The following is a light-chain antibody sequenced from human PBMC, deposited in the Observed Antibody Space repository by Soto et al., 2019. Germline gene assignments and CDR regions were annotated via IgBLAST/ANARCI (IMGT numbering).Light chain of an antibody. CDR3: HQFLTAPRT. V-gene: IGKV3-20*01. CDR1: QSVSGDY. Sequence: EIVLTQSPGTLSLSPGAGAPLSCRARQSVSGDYLAWYQQKPGLAPRLLIYGASHKAVGVPDRFIGSGSGTDFTLTITRLEPEDFAVYYCHQFLTAPRTFGQGTKVDIK. J-gene: IGKJ1*01. CDR2: GAS.